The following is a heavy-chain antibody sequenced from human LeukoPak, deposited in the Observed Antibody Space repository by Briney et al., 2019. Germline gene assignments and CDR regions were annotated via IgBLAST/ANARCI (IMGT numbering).Heavy chain of an antibody. Sequence: GGSLRLSCAASGFDFSTQWMSWVRQAPGKGLEWVAIVNQGATQKYYVDSVKGRFTISRDNAENSLYLQMNSLRAEDTAVYYCARSSRELGGYAPWELMPPFDYWGQGTLVTVSS. CDR3: ARSSRELGGYAPWELMPPFDY. D-gene: IGHD1-7*01. CDR1: GFDFSTQW. V-gene: IGHV3-7*01. CDR2: VNQGATQK. J-gene: IGHJ4*02.